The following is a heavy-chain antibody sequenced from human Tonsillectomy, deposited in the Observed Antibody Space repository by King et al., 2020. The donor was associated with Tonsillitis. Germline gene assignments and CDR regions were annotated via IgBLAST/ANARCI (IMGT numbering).Heavy chain of an antibody. Sequence: QLVQSGGGLFKPGGSLRLSCAGSGFIFSSYSMNWVRQAPGKGLEWVSSISSSSTYIYYADSVKGRFTISRDNAKNSLYLQMNSLRAEDTAVYYCVRGVEQQLGNFDYWGQGTVVTVSS. D-gene: IGHD6-13*01. CDR2: ISSSSTYI. V-gene: IGHV3-21*01. CDR1: GFIFSSYS. CDR3: VRGVEQQLGNFDY. J-gene: IGHJ4*02.